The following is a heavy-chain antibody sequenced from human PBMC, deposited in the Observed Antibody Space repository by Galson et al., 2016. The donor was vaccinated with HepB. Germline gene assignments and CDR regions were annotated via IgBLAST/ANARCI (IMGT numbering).Heavy chain of an antibody. CDR3: AKSPALMVYAMPARRKPSLYYFDY. D-gene: IGHD2-8*01. Sequence: SLRLSCAVSGFRVSSKYMSWIRQVPGRGLEWVSVIYSGGSTYYADSVKGRVTISRDYSNNTLYLQMNSLRAEDTAVYYCAKSPALMVYAMPARRKPSLYYFDYWGQGTLVTVSS. CDR1: GFRVSSKY. J-gene: IGHJ4*02. CDR2: IYSGGST. V-gene: IGHV3-66*01.